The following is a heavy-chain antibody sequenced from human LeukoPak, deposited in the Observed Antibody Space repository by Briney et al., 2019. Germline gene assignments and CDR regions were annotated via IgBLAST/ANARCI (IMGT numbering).Heavy chain of an antibody. J-gene: IGHJ5*02. D-gene: IGHD3-10*01. Sequence: SETLSLTCAVYGGSFSGYYWSWIRQPPGKGLEWIGEINHSGSTNYNPSLKSRVTISVDTSKNQFSLKLSSVTAADTAVYYCARGGGYYYGSGSYYNPWGQGTLVTVSS. V-gene: IGHV4-34*01. CDR3: ARGGGYYYGSGSYYNP. CDR2: INHSGST. CDR1: GGSFSGYY.